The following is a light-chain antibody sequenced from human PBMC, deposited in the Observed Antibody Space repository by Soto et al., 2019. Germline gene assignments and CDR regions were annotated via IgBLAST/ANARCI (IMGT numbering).Light chain of an antibody. CDR3: SSYTSSSTRV. CDR1: SSDVGGYNY. V-gene: IGLV2-14*01. CDR2: DVS. J-gene: IGLJ1*01. Sequence: QSVLTQPASVSGSPGQSITISCTGTSSDVGGYNYVSWYQQHPAKAPKLMIYDVSNRPSGVSNRFSRSKSGNTASLTISGLQAEDEADYYCSSYTSSSTRVFGTGTKLTVL.